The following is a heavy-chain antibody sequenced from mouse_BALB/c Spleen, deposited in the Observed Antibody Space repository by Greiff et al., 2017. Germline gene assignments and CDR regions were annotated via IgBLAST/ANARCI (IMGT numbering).Heavy chain of an antibody. D-gene: IGHD1-1*01. V-gene: IGHV2-4-1*01. J-gene: IGHJ4*01. CDR1: GFSLTSYG. CDR2: IWSGGST. CDR3: ARNPHYYGSSYYAMDY. Sequence: VQLQQSGPGLVQPSQSLSITCTVSGFSLTSYGVHWVRQSPGKGLEWLGVIWSGGSTDYNAAFISRLSISKDNSKSQVFFKMNSLQADDTAIYYCARNPHYYGSSYYAMDYRGQGTSVTVSS.